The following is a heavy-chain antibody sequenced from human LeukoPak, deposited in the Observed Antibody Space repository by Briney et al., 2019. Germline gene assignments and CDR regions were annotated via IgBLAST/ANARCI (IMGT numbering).Heavy chain of an antibody. Sequence: GGSLRLSCAASGFTFDTYWMHWVRQAPGKGLVWVSRINSDGGTANYADSVRGRFTISRDNAKKTLYLQMNSLRGDDTAVYYCARRGASTGGLDWGQGTLVTVSS. CDR2: INSDGGTA. CDR3: ARRGASTGGLD. J-gene: IGHJ4*02. D-gene: IGHD1-14*01. V-gene: IGHV3-74*01. CDR1: GFTFDTYW.